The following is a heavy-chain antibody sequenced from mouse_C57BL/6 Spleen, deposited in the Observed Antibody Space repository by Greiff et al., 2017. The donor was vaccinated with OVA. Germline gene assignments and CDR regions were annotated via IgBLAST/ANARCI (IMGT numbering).Heavy chain of an antibody. D-gene: IGHD2-1*01. CDR3: ARGGNYVNYAMDY. V-gene: IGHV1-76*01. Sequence: VKVVESGAELVRPGASVKLSCKASGYTFTDYYINWVKQRPGQGLEWIARIYPGSGNTYYNEKFKGKATLTAENSSSTAYMQLSSLTSEDSAVYFCARGGNYVNYAMDYWGQGTSVTVSS. J-gene: IGHJ4*01. CDR1: GYTFTDYY. CDR2: IYPGSGNT.